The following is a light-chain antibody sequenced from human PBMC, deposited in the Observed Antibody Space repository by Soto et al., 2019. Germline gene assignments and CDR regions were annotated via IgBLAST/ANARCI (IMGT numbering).Light chain of an antibody. J-gene: IGKJ5*01. CDR3: KQYKELPPFT. CDR2: GAS. Sequence: EIVSTQSASTLSVSPGERAPLSCQASQSVSSNLNWYQQKPGQAPRLLIYGASTRATGIPARFSGSGSGTEFTLSISSLQSEDFAVYYCKQYKELPPFTFGHGTRLEI. CDR1: QSVSSN. V-gene: IGKV3-15*01.